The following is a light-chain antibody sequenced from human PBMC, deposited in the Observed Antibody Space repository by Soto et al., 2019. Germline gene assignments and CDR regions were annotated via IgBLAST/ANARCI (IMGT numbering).Light chain of an antibody. J-gene: IGLJ2*01. CDR2: EVS. CDR3: SSYATNNVVV. CDR1: SSDVGGYNY. V-gene: IGLV2-14*01. Sequence: QSALTQPASVSGSPGQSITISCTGSSSDVGGYNYVSWYQQHPGKAPKLMIYEVSNWPSGVSNRFSGSKSGNTASLTISGLQAEDEAAYYCSSYATNNVVVFGGGTKLTVL.